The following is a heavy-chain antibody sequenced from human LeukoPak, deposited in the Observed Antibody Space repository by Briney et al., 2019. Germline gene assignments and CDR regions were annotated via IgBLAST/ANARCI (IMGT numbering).Heavy chain of an antibody. V-gene: IGHV3-23*01. Sequence: GGSLRLSCAASGFTFSSSAMSWVRQAPGKGLEWVSAISNNGGYTYYADSVQGRFTISRDNSKSTLCLQMNSLRAEDTAVYYCASPAIVDTAMLWESDYWGQGTLVTVSS. CDR1: GFTFSSSA. D-gene: IGHD5-18*01. CDR3: ASPAIVDTAMLWESDY. CDR2: ISNNGGYT. J-gene: IGHJ4*02.